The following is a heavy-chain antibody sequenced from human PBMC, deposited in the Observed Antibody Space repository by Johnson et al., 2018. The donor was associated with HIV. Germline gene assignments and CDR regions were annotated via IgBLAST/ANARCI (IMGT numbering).Heavy chain of an antibody. CDR2: IRYDGSNK. V-gene: IGHV3-30*02. J-gene: IGHJ3*02. CDR1: GFTFSDYY. D-gene: IGHD6-13*01. CDR3: AKDIWQLSEGGDAFDI. Sequence: QVQLVESGGGLVKPGGSLRLSCAASGFTFSDYYMSWIRQAPGKGLEWVAFIRYDGSNKYYADSVKGRFTISRDNSKKTLYLQIDSLRAEDTALYFCAKDIWQLSEGGDAFDIWGQGTMVTVSS.